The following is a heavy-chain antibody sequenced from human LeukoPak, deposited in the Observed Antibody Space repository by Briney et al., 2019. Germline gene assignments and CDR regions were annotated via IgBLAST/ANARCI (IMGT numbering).Heavy chain of an antibody. J-gene: IGHJ4*02. CDR2: ISWDGGST. CDR1: GFTFDDYS. V-gene: IGHV3-43*01. Sequence: GGSLRLSCAASGFTFDDYSMHWVRQAPGKGLEWVSLISWDGGSTYYADSVKGRFTISRDNSKNSLSLRMNSLRPEDTALYYCAKDGKNYFDYWGQGTLVTVSS. CDR3: AKDGKNYFDY.